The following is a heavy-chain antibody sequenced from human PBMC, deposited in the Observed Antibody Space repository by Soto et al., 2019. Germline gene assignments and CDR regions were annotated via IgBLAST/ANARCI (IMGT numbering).Heavy chain of an antibody. D-gene: IGHD2-8*01. CDR3: AKALSCTNGVCYEFYYYYGMDV. J-gene: IGHJ6*02. CDR2: ISGSGGST. V-gene: IGHV3-23*01. Sequence: PGGPLRLSCAASGFTFSSYAMSWVRQAPGKGLEWVSAISGSGGSTYYADSVKGRFTISRDNSKNTLYLQMNSLRAEDTAVYYCAKALSCTNGVCYEFYYYYGMDVWGQGTTVTVSS. CDR1: GFTFSSYA.